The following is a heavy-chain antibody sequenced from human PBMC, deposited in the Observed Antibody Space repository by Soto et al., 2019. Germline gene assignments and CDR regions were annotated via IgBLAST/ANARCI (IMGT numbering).Heavy chain of an antibody. CDR1: GYTFTNYV. J-gene: IGHJ4*02. CDR2: ISPLKGNT. D-gene: IGHD6-25*01. Sequence: QVQLIQSAGEVKKPGASVKVSCKASGYTFTNYVIHWIRQAPGQGLEWMAWISPLKGNTNYAQKVQGRVTVTTDTSTNTVYMHLSGLRSDDTALYFCASSGAHPFDHWGQGSLVTV. V-gene: IGHV1-18*01. CDR3: ASSGAHPFDH.